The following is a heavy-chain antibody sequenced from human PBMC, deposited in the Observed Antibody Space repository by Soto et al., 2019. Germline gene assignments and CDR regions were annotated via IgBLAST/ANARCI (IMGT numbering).Heavy chain of an antibody. J-gene: IGHJ6*02. CDR3: ARSTIATRQYYYYYGMDV. D-gene: IGHD3-9*01. V-gene: IGHV1-69*13. Sequence: SVKVSCKASGGSFSNFGISWVRQAPGQGLEWMGGIVPVFGRPNYAQRFRGRLTITADESTSTAYMELSSLRSEDTAVYYCARSTIATRQYYYYYGMDVWGQGTTVTVSS. CDR2: IVPVFGRP. CDR1: GGSFSNFG.